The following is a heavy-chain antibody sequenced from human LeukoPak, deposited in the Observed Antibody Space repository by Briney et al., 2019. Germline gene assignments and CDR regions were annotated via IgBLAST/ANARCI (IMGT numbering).Heavy chain of an antibody. CDR1: GFTFSSYG. CDR3: VRDQEGGSGWRFDY. Sequence: GGSLRLSCAASGFTFSSYGMHWVRQAPGKGLEWVAVIWYDGSNIHYVDSVKGRFTISRDNSKNTLYLQMNSLRAEDTAVYYCVRDQEGGSGWRFDYWGQGTLVTVSS. J-gene: IGHJ4*02. D-gene: IGHD6-19*01. V-gene: IGHV3-33*01. CDR2: IWYDGSNI.